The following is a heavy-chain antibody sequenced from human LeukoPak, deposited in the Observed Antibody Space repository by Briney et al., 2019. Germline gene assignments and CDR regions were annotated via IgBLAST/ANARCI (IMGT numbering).Heavy chain of an antibody. J-gene: IGHJ5*02. Sequence: MSSETLSLTCTVSGGSISSYYWSWIRQPPGKGLEWIGCIYYSGSTNYNPSLKSRVTISVDTSKNRLSLKLSSVTAADTAVYYCARGNGWVCSSTSCYNWFDPWGQGTLVTVSS. CDR1: GGSISSYY. CDR3: ARGNGWVCSSTSCYNWFDP. CDR2: IYYSGST. D-gene: IGHD2-2*01. V-gene: IGHV4-59*01.